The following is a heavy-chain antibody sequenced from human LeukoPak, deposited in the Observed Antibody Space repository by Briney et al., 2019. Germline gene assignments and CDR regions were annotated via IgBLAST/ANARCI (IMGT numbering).Heavy chain of an antibody. J-gene: IGHJ4*02. V-gene: IGHV3-23*01. Sequence: PGGSLRLSCAACGFTFSSYGMSWVRQAPGKGLEWVSAISGSGGSTYSADSVKGEFTLSRDNSKNTLYLQMNSLRAEDTAVYYCAKGSTYSSSWFFDYWGQGTLVTVSS. CDR2: ISGSGGST. CDR1: GFTFSSYG. CDR3: AKGSTYSSSWFFDY. D-gene: IGHD6-13*01.